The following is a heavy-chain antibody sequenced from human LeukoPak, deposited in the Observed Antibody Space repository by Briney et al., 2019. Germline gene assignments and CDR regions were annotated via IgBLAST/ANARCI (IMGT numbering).Heavy chain of an antibody. J-gene: IGHJ3*02. V-gene: IGHV3-33*01. CDR1: GFTFSSYG. CDR2: IWYDGSNK. CDR3: ARDPLGATRGGIGDAFDI. D-gene: IGHD1-26*01. Sequence: GGSLRLSCAASGFTFSSYGMHWVRQAPGKGLEWVAVIWYDGSNKYYADSVKGRFTISRDNSKNTLYLQMNSLRAEDTAVYYCARDPLGATRGGIGDAFDIWGQGTMVTVSS.